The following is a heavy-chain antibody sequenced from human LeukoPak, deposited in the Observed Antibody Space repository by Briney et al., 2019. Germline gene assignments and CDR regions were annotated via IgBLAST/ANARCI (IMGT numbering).Heavy chain of an antibody. CDR1: GFTFSSYG. Sequence: PGRSLRLSCAAFGFTFSSYGMHWVRQAPGKGLESVAVIRYDGSNKYYADFVKGRFTISRDNSKNTPYLQMNSLRAEDPAVYYCARGKNYYDRIGYSALCDFWGQGTLVTVSS. V-gene: IGHV3-33*01. CDR3: ARGKNYYDRIGYSALCDF. CDR2: IRYDGSNK. D-gene: IGHD3-22*01. J-gene: IGHJ4*02.